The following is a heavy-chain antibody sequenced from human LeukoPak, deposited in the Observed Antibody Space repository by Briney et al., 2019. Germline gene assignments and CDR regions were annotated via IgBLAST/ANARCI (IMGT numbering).Heavy chain of an antibody. D-gene: IGHD2-2*01. CDR3: ARDLLGYDRPADMPSDAFDI. CDR1: GFTFSDYY. J-gene: IGHJ3*02. CDR2: ISSSGSTI. Sequence: SGGSLRLSCAASGFTFSDYYMSWIRQAPGKGLEWVSYISSSGSTIYYADSVKGRFTISRDNAKNSLYLQMNSLRAEDTAVYYCARDLLGYDRPADMPSDAFDIWGQGTMVTVSS. V-gene: IGHV3-11*01.